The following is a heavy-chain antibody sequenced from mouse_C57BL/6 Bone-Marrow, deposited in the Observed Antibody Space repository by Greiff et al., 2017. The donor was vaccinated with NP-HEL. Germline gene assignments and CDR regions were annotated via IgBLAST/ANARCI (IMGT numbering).Heavy chain of an antibody. J-gene: IGHJ4*01. CDR3: TRDGKGWLLRKGYYYAMDY. CDR2: ISSGGDYL. D-gene: IGHD2-3*01. CDR1: GFTFSSYA. V-gene: IGHV5-9-1*02. Sequence: EVQRVESGAGLVKPGGSLKLSCAASGFTFSSYAMSWVRQTPEKRLEWVAYISSGGDYLYYADTVKGRFTIARDNARNTLYLQMSSLKSEDTAMYYCTRDGKGWLLRKGYYYAMDYWGQGTSVTVSS.